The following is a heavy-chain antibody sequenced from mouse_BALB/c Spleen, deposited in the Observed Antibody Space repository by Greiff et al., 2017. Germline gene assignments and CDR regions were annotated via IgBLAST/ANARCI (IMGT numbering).Heavy chain of an antibody. CDR1: GYSITSDYA. CDR2: ISYSGST. D-gene: IGHD2-4*01. CDR3: ARYPIYYDYDLAY. V-gene: IGHV3-2*02. J-gene: IGHJ3*01. Sequence: EVLLQQSGPGLVKPSQSLSLTCTVTGYSITSDYAWNWIRQFPGNKLEWMGYISYSGSTSYNPSLKSRISITRDTSKNQFFLQLNSVTTEDTATYYCARYPIYYDYDLAYWGLGTLVTVSA.